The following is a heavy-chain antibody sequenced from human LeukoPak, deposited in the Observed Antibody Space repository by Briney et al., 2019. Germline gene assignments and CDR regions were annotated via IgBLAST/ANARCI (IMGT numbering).Heavy chain of an antibody. CDR1: GGSISGWY. Sequence: SETLSLTCTVSGGSISGWYWSWLRQPPGKGLEWIGYIYGSGYTNYNPSLKSRVTMSIDTSKNHFSLKLTSVTAADTATYYCARHGDIVVVPAAIRYWYFDLWGRGTLVTVSS. V-gene: IGHV4-59*01. CDR3: ARHGDIVVVPAAIRYWYFDL. CDR2: IYGSGYT. J-gene: IGHJ2*01. D-gene: IGHD2-2*02.